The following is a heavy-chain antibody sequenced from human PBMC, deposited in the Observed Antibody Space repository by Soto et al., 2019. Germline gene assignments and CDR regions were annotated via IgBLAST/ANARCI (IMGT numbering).Heavy chain of an antibody. J-gene: IGHJ4*02. D-gene: IGHD3-22*01. CDR2: ISYDGNKK. Sequence: PGGSLRLSCAASGFTFSTYGVHWVRQAPGRGPEWVATISYDGNKKCSADSVKGRFTISRDNSNNTLYLQMNSLRAEDTAVYYCAAVIRDSSGYSTPTFDYWGQGTLVTVSS. CDR1: GFTFSTYG. V-gene: IGHV3-30*03. CDR3: AAVIRDSSGYSTPTFDY.